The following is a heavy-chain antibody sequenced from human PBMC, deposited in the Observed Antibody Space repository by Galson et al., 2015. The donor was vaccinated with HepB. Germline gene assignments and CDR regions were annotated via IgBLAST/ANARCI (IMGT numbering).Heavy chain of an antibody. CDR3: ARDEAAAGTALGWFDP. V-gene: IGHV1-69*13. J-gene: IGHJ5*02. CDR2: INPIFGTA. Sequence: SVKVSCKASGGTFSSYAISWVRQAPGQGLEWMGGINPIFGTANYAQKFQGRVTITADESTSTAYMELSSLRSEDTAVYYCARDEAAAGTALGWFDPWGQGTLVTVSS. CDR1: GGTFSSYA. D-gene: IGHD6-13*01.